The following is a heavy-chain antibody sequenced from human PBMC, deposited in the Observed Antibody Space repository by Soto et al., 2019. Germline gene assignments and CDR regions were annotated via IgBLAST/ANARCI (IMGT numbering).Heavy chain of an antibody. CDR2: ISYSGST. Sequence: SETLSLTCTFSGGSVSSGIYYWSWIRQPPGKGLEWIGYISYSGSTNYNPSLKSRVTISADTSKNQFSLKVSSVTAADTAVYYCARGVLLWGQGTLVTVSS. V-gene: IGHV4-61*01. CDR3: ARGVLL. D-gene: IGHD3-10*02. CDR1: GGSVSSGIYY. J-gene: IGHJ4*02.